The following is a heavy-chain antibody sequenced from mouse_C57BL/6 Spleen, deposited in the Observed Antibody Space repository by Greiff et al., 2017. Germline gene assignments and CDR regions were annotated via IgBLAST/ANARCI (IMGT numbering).Heavy chain of an antibody. CDR1: GYAFSSSW. CDR2: IYPGDGDT. J-gene: IGHJ2*01. D-gene: IGHD1-1*01. Sequence: VQLQQSGPELVKPGASVKISCKASGYAFSSSWMNWVKQRPGKGLEWIGRIYPGDGDTNYNGKFKGKATLTADKSSSTAYMQLSSLTSEDSAVYFCARATVGYWGQGTTLTVSS. V-gene: IGHV1-82*01. CDR3: ARATVGY.